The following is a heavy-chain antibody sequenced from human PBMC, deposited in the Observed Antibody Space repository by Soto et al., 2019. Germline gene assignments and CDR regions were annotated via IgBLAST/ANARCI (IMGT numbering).Heavy chain of an antibody. J-gene: IGHJ4*02. CDR2: IYWDDSK. CDR3: AHKGPEDWPLDY. V-gene: IGHV2-5*02. D-gene: IGHD3-9*01. CDR1: GFSLSTSGVG. Sequence: QITLKESGPTLVRPTQTLTLTCAFSGFSLSTSGVGVRWIRQPPGKALEWLAVIYWDDSKHYSPSLRSRLTITKDTSKNQVVITMTNMDPMDTGTYYCAHKGPEDWPLDYWGEGTLVTVSS.